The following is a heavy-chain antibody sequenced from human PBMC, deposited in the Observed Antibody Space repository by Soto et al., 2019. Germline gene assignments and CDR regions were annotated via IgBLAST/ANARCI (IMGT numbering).Heavy chain of an antibody. J-gene: IGHJ4*02. CDR3: ARVGATMAYFDY. CDR1: GYTFTSYA. V-gene: IGHV1-3*01. D-gene: IGHD1-26*01. CDR2: INAGNGNT. Sequence: ASVKVSCKASGYTFTSYAMHWVRQAPGQRLEWMGWINAGNGNTKYSQKFQGRVTITRDTSASTAYMELSSLRSEDTAVYYCARVGATMAYFDYWGQGTQVTVSS.